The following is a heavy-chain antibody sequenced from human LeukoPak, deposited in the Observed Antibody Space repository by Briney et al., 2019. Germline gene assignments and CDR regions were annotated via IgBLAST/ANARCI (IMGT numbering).Heavy chain of an antibody. CDR3: AELGITMIGGV. J-gene: IGHJ6*04. V-gene: IGHV3-30*02. Sequence: GGSLRLSCATSGFTFSTSDMHWVRQAPGKGLEWVSFIQYDGSRKNYVDSVKGRFIISRDNSKNTLYLQMFSLRPEDTAVYYCAELGITMIGGVWGKGTTVTISS. D-gene: IGHD3-10*02. CDR1: GFTFSTSD. CDR2: IQYDGSRK.